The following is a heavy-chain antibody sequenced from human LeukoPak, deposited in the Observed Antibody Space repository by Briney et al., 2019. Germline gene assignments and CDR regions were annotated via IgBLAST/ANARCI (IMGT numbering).Heavy chain of an antibody. Sequence: GGSLRLSCAASGFTFSSYAMSRVRQAPGKGLEWVSAISGSGGSTYYADSVKGRFTISRDNSKNTLYLQMNSLRAEDTAVYYCAKDYGDYVFYFDYWGQGTLVTVSS. V-gene: IGHV3-23*01. CDR1: GFTFSSYA. D-gene: IGHD4-17*01. CDR2: ISGSGGST. CDR3: AKDYGDYVFYFDY. J-gene: IGHJ4*02.